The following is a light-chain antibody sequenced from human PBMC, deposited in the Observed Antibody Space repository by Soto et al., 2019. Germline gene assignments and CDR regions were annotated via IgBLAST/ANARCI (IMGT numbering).Light chain of an antibody. CDR1: QSVSSSY. J-gene: IGKJ5*01. CDR2: GAS. Sequence: EIVLTQSPGTLSLSLGERSTLSCSSSQSVSSSYLAWYQQKPGQAPRLLIYGASSRATGIPDRFSGSGSGTEFTLTISSLQPEDFAVYYCQQRSNWPDAFGQGTRLEIK. V-gene: IGKV3D-20*02. CDR3: QQRSNWPDA.